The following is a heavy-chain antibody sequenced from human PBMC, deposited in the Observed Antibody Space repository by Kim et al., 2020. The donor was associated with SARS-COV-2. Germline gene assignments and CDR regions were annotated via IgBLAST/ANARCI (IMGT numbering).Heavy chain of an antibody. V-gene: IGHV3-23*01. D-gene: IGHD2-21*02. CDR2: ISGSGGST. J-gene: IGHJ3*02. CDR3: AKGGGGDWTIDAFDI. Sequence: GGSLRLSCAASGFTFGSYAMSWVRQAPGKGLEWVSAISGSGGSTYYADSVKGRFTISRDNSKNTLYLQMNSLRAADTAVYYCAKGGGGDWTIDAFDIWGQGTMVTVSS. CDR1: GFTFGSYA.